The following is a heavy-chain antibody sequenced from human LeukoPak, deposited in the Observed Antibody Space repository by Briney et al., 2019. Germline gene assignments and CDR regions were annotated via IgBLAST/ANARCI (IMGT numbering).Heavy chain of an antibody. D-gene: IGHD1-1*01. CDR3: AREYNWNDVADNWFDP. Sequence: GASVKVSCKASGYTFTGYYMHWVRQAPGQGLEWMGWINPNSGGTNYAQKFQGRVTMTRDTSISTAYMELSRLRSDDTAVYYCAREYNWNDVADNWFDPWGQGTLVTVSS. CDR2: INPNSGGT. J-gene: IGHJ5*02. V-gene: IGHV1-2*02. CDR1: GYTFTGYY.